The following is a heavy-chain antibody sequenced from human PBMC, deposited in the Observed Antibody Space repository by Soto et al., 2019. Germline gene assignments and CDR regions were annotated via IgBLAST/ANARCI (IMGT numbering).Heavy chain of an antibody. D-gene: IGHD2-21*01. CDR3: SLIKYIFVSMDPRRPSIYFVDC. CDR2: IIPTFGTP. V-gene: IGHV1-69*12. CDR1: GGTFSNYA. Sequence: QVQLVQSVAEVKKPGSSVKVSCKASGGTFSNYAISWVRQAPGQGLEWMGGIIPTFGTPNYAQKFQGRVTSTAAESTNRAYVGLSGMISKATAVYYRSLIKYIFVSMDPRRPSIYFVDCRGQATLV. J-gene: IGHJ4*02.